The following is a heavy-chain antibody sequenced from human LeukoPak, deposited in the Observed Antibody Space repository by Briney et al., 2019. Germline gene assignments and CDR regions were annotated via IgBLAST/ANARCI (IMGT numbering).Heavy chain of an antibody. D-gene: IGHD5-18*01. J-gene: IGHJ4*02. CDR2: ISGSGGST. CDR3: AEGGTTWIQLWLVDY. Sequence: GGSLRFSCAASGFTFSSYAMSWVRQAPGKGLEWVSAISGSGGSTYYADSVKGRFTISRDNSKNTLYLQMNSLRAEDTAVYYCAEGGTTWIQLWLVDYWGQGTLVTVSS. V-gene: IGHV3-23*01. CDR1: GFTFSSYA.